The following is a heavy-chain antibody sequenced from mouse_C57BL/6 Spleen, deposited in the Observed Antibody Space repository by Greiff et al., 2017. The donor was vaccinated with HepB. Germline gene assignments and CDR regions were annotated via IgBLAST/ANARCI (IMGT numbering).Heavy chain of an antibody. CDR2: ISNGGGST. CDR3: AKGQDYYGSSPWYFDV. V-gene: IGHV5-12*01. J-gene: IGHJ1*03. CDR1: GFTFSDYY. Sequence: EVKLVESGGGLVQPGGSLKLSCAASGFTFSDYYMYWVRQTPEKRLEWVAYISNGGGSTYYPDTVKGRFTISRDNAKNTLYLQMSRLKSEDTAMYYCAKGQDYYGSSPWYFDVWGTGTTVTVSS. D-gene: IGHD1-1*01.